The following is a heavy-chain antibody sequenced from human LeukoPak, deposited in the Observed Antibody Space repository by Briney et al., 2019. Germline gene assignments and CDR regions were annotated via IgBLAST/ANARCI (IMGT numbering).Heavy chain of an antibody. Sequence: ASVKVSCKASGYTFTGYYMHWVRQAPGQGLEWMGWINPNSGGTNYAQKFQGRVTMTRDTSISTAYMGLSRLRSDDTAVYYCARDAHDSSGYYNGPFDYWGQGTLVTVSS. CDR2: INPNSGGT. CDR1: GYTFTGYY. CDR3: ARDAHDSSGYYNGPFDY. D-gene: IGHD3-22*01. J-gene: IGHJ4*02. V-gene: IGHV1-2*02.